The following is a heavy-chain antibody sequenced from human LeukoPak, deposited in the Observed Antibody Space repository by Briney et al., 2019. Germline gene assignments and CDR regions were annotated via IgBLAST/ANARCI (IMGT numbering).Heavy chain of an antibody. CDR2: LNWNGYST. CDR3: AELGITMIGGV. D-gene: IGHD3-10*02. CDR1: GFTFDDYS. V-gene: IGHV3-20*04. J-gene: IGHJ6*04. Sequence: GGSLRLSCGASGFTFDDYSMSWVRQAPGKGLEWVAGLNWNGYSTSYADSVKGRFTISRDNAKNSLYLQMNSLRAEDTAVYYCAELGITMIGGVWGKGTTVTISS.